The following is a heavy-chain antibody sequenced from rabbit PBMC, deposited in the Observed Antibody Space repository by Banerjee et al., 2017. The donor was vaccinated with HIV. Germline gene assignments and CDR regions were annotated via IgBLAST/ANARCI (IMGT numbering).Heavy chain of an antibody. J-gene: IGHJ4*01. V-gene: IGHV1S45*01. CDR1: GFSFSSSYW. CDR3: ARDYTAGNDYTFNL. CDR2: VDAGSSGST. D-gene: IGHD8-1*01. Sequence: QEQLEESGGGLVKPEGSLTLTCTASGFSFSSSYWICWVRQAPGKGLEWIACVDAGSSGSTYYASWAKGRFTISKTSSTTVTLQMTSLTAADTATYFCARDYTAGNDYTFNLWGPGTLVTVS.